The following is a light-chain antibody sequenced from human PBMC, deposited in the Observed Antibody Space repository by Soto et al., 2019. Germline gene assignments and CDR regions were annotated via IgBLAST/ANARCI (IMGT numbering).Light chain of an antibody. CDR2: EAA. CDR1: QDISNY. J-gene: IGKJ4*01. V-gene: IGKV1-33*01. CDR3: KQYDNLPSLT. Sequence: DIQMTQSPYSLSASVGDRVTITSQASQDISNYLNWYQQKPGKAPKLLIYEAANLETGVPSRFSVSGSGTDFTFTISSQQTEDIATNYCKQYDNLPSLTFGGGTKMEIK.